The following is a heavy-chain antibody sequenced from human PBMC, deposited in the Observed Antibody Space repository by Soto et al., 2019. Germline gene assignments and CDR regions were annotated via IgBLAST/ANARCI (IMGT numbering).Heavy chain of an antibody. CDR3: AHSRNLITEDAQVGDFDY. CDR2: IYWDDDE. J-gene: IGHJ4*02. Sequence: QITLKESGPTLVKPTQTLTLTCSFSGFSLTTDGVGVGWVRQPPGEALEWLALIYWDDDERYSPSLKTRLTNPKDPCKNQVVLIMTNMDPVDTATYYCAHSRNLITEDAQVGDFDYWGQGTLVTVSS. CDR1: GFSLTTDGVG. V-gene: IGHV2-5*02. D-gene: IGHD3-10*01.